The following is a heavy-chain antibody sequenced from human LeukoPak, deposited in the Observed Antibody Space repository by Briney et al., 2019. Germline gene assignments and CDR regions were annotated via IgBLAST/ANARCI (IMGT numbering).Heavy chain of an antibody. Sequence: PGGSLRLSCAASGLTFSSYSMNWVRQAPGKGLEWVSSISSSSSYTYYADSVKGRFTISRDNAKNSLYLQMNSLRAEDTAVYYCARADILGAYYYGSGSPDYWGQGTLVTVSS. CDR3: ARADILGAYYYGSGSPDY. V-gene: IGHV3-21*01. CDR1: GLTFSSYS. CDR2: ISSSSSYT. J-gene: IGHJ4*02. D-gene: IGHD3-10*01.